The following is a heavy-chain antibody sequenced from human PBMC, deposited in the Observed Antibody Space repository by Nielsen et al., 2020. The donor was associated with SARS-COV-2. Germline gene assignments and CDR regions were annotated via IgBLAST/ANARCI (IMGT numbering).Heavy chain of an antibody. J-gene: IGHJ3*02. CDR2: ISGSGCST. D-gene: IGHD6-13*01. Sequence: GESLKIFCAASGFTFSSYDMSWVRQAPGKGLEWVSAISGSGCSTYYADSVKGRFTISRDNAKNSLYLQMNSLRAEDTAVYYCARDGGSSWVLFDIWGQGTMVSVSS. CDR3: ARDGGSSWVLFDI. V-gene: IGHV3-23*01. CDR1: GFTFSSYD.